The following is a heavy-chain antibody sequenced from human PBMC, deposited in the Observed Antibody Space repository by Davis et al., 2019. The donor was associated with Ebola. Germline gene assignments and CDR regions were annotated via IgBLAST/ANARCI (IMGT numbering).Heavy chain of an antibody. Sequence: ASVKVSCKASGYTFTGYYMHWVRQAPGQGLEWMGWINPNSCGTNYAQKFQGRVTMTRNTSISTAYMELSRLRSDDTAVYYCARALGFRAVTAFDYWGQGTLVTVSS. J-gene: IGHJ4*02. CDR1: GYTFTGYY. V-gene: IGHV1-2*02. CDR2: INPNSCGT. CDR3: ARALGFRAVTAFDY. D-gene: IGHD2-21*02.